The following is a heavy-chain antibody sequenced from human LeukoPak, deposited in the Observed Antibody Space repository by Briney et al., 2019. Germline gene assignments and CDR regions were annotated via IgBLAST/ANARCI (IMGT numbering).Heavy chain of an antibody. CDR1: GFTFSSYG. CDR2: IWYDGRNK. V-gene: IGHV3-33*01. J-gene: IGHJ4*02. CDR3: ARDSGGYDLGYFDY. D-gene: IGHD5-12*01. Sequence: PGRSLRLSCAASGFTFSSYGMHWVRQAPGKGLEWVAVIWYDGRNKYYADSVKGRFTISRDNSKNTLYLQMNSLRAEDTAVYYCARDSGGYDLGYFDYWGQGTLVTVSS.